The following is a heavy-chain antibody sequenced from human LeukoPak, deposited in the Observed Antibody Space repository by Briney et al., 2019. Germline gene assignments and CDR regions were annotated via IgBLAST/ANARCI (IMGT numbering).Heavy chain of an antibody. CDR3: ARSRGSGYYYMDV. J-gene: IGHJ6*03. V-gene: IGHV1-69*13. CDR1: GGTFISYA. CDR2: IIPIFCTA. Sequence: ASVKVSCKASGGTFISYAISWVRQAPGQGLEGVGGIIPIFCTANYAQKLQGRVTITADESTSTAYMELSSLRSEDTAMYYCARSRGSGYYYMDVWGKGTTVTVSS. D-gene: IGHD2-2*01.